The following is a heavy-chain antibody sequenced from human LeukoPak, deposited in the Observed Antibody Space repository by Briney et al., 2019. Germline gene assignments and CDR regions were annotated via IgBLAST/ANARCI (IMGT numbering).Heavy chain of an antibody. Sequence: SETLSLTCTVSGGSISSSSYYWSWIRQHPGKGLEWIGYIYYSGSTYYNPSLKSRVTISVDTSKNQFSLKLSSVTAADTAVYYCARQKRPYSSSWILQHWGQGTLVTVSS. V-gene: IGHV4-31*03. CDR1: GGSISSSSYY. CDR2: IYYSGST. D-gene: IGHD6-13*01. CDR3: ARQKRPYSSSWILQH. J-gene: IGHJ1*01.